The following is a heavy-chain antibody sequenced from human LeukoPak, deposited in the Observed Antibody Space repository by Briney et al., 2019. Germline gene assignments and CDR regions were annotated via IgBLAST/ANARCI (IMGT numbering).Heavy chain of an antibody. CDR3: ARGDFWSGYYPRYYYYYGMDV. J-gene: IGHJ6*02. Sequence: PSETLSLTCGVYGGSFSGYYWHWIRQPPGKGLEWMGEINHSGSTNYNPSLKSRVTISVDTSKNQFSLKLSSVTAADTAVYYCARGDFWSGYYPRYYYYYGMDVWGQGTTVTVSS. CDR2: INHSGST. D-gene: IGHD3-3*01. CDR1: GGSFSGYY. V-gene: IGHV4-34*01.